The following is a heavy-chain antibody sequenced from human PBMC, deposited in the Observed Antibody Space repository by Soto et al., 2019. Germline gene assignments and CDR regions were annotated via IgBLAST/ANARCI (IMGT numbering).Heavy chain of an antibody. J-gene: IGHJ4*02. D-gene: IGHD3-3*01. CDR1: GFIFSDSA. Sequence: EVQLVESGGGLVQPGGSLKLSCAGSGFIFSDSALHWVRQASGKGLEWVGRIRRKANNYATTYAASVEGRFAISRDDSKNTAYLQMNCLKTEDTAIYYCTRGRDVWSGYPRYYLDYWGQGTLVTVAS. CDR3: TRGRDVWSGYPRYYLDY. CDR2: IRRKANNYAT. V-gene: IGHV3-73*02.